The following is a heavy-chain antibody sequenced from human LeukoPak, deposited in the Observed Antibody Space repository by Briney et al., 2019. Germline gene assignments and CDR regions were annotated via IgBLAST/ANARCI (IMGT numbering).Heavy chain of an antibody. Sequence: ASVTVSYKASGYTFTSYGISWVRQAPGQGLEWMGWISAYNGNTNYAQKLQGRVTMTTDTSTSTAYMELRSLRSDDTAVYYCAGSKYSRGQDYYYYMDVWGKGTTVTVSS. CDR1: GYTFTSYG. J-gene: IGHJ6*03. V-gene: IGHV1-18*01. CDR3: AGSKYSRGQDYYYYMDV. CDR2: ISAYNGNT. D-gene: IGHD5-18*01.